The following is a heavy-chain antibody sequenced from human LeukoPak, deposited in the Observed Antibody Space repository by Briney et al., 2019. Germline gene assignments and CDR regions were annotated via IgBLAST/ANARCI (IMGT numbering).Heavy chain of an antibody. V-gene: IGHV3-48*04. Sequence: GGSLRLSCAASGFTFSSYSMNWVRQAPGKGLEWVSYISSSSSTIYYADSVKGRFTISRDNAKNSLYLQMNSLRAEDTAVYYCAREFRDFWSGYDYWGQGTLVTVSS. J-gene: IGHJ4*02. D-gene: IGHD3-3*01. CDR3: AREFRDFWSGYDY. CDR1: GFTFSSYS. CDR2: ISSSSSTI.